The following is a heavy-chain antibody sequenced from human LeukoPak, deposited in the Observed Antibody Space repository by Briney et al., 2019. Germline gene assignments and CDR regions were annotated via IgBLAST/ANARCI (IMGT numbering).Heavy chain of an antibody. V-gene: IGHV4-39*01. Sequence: SETLSLTCTVSGGSISSSSYSWGWIRQPPGKGLERIGRIYYSGSTYYNPSLKSQVTIFVDTSKNQFSLKLSAVTAADTAVYYCARGGYDSSGYYLGTYYFDYWGQGTLVTVSS. CDR2: IYYSGST. CDR3: ARGGYDSSGYYLGTYYFDY. J-gene: IGHJ4*02. CDR1: GGSISSSSYS. D-gene: IGHD3-22*01.